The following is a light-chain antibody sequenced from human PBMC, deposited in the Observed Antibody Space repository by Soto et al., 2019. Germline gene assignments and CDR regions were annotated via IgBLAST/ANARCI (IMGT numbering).Light chain of an antibody. V-gene: IGKV1-9*01. J-gene: IGKJ5*01. CDR1: QCISGY. Sequence: IQLTQSPSSLSASVGDRVTINCRASQCISGYLAWHHQKPGKAPKRRIYGASSLQSGVPSRFSGSGSGTEFTLTISSLQPEDFATYYCQQFKSYPITFGQGTRLEIK. CDR3: QQFKSYPIT. CDR2: GAS.